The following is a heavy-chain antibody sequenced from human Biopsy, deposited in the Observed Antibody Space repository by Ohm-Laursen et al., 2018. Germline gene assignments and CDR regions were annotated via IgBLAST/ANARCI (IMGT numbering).Heavy chain of an antibody. CDR1: GGSFNGYF. D-gene: IGHD6-13*01. CDR2: ITQSGST. J-gene: IGHJ6*02. CDR3: ARVPLPGIGAAYQGRFLYGMDV. Sequence: GTLSLTRAVYGGSFNGYFWSWIRQPPGKGLEWIGDITQSGSTNYSPSLKSRVTISVDTAKKQFSLSLRSVTAADTAVYYCARVPLPGIGAAYQGRFLYGMDVWGQGTTVSVSS. V-gene: IGHV4-34*01.